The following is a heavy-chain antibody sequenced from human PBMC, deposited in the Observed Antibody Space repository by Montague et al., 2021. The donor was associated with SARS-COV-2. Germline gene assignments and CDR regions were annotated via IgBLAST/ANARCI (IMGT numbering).Heavy chain of an antibody. V-gene: IGHV6-1*01. D-gene: IGHD4-11*01. CDR3: ARQFPVQGLRYSYYGMDV. Sequence: CAISGDSVSSNSAAWNWIRQSPSRGLEWLGRTYYKSKWYNDCAVSVKSRITINPDTSKNQFSLQLNSVTPEDAAVYYCARQFPVQGLRYSYYGMDVWGQGTTVTVSS. J-gene: IGHJ6*02. CDR2: TYYKSKWYN. CDR1: GDSVSSNSAA.